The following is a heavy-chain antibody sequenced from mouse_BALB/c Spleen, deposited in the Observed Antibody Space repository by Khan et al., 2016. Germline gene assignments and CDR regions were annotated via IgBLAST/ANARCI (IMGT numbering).Heavy chain of an antibody. CDR3: ARGYGNYVSYAMDY. CDR1: GFSLTTYG. V-gene: IGHV2-9*02. CDR2: IWAGGST. Sequence: VELVESGPGLVAPSQSLSITCTVSGFSLTTYGVHWIRQPPGKGLEWLGVIWAGGSTNYNSALMSRLSITKDNSKSQVFLKMHSLQTDDTAMYYCARGYGNYVSYAMDYWGQGTSVTVSS. J-gene: IGHJ4*01. D-gene: IGHD2-1*01.